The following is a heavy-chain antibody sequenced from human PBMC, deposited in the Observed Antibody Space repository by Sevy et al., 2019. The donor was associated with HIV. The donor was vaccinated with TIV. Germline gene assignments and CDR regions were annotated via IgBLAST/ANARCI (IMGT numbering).Heavy chain of an antibody. CDR3: ARGRCSTSCYAFDY. CDR1: GFTFSSYS. CDR2: ISSSSSTI. J-gene: IGHJ4*02. Sequence: GGSLRLSCAASGFTFSSYSMNWVRQAPGKGLEWVSYISSSSSTIYYADSVKGRFTISRDNAKNSLYLQMNILRAEDTAVYYCARGRCSTSCYAFDYWGQGTLVTVSS. D-gene: IGHD2-2*01. V-gene: IGHV3-48*01.